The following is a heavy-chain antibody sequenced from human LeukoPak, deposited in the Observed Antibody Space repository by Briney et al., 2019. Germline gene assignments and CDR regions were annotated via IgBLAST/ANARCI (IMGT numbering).Heavy chain of an antibody. D-gene: IGHD6-19*01. CDR1: GFTFSSYS. CDR3: ARDLVEPAVAGVAVNYYFDY. Sequence: GGSLRLSCAASGFTFSSYSMNWVRQAPGKGLEWVSSISSSSSYIYYADSVKGRFTISRDNAKNSLYLQMNSLRAEDTAVYCARDLVEPAVAGVAVNYYFDYWGQGTLVTVSS. V-gene: IGHV3-21*01. CDR2: ISSSSSYI. J-gene: IGHJ4*02.